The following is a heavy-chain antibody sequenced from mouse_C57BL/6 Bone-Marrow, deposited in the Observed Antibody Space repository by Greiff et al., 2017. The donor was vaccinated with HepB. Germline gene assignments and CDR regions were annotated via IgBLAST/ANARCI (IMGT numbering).Heavy chain of an antibody. CDR2: INSDGGST. V-gene: IGHV5-2*01. Sequence: EVKLMESVGGLVQPGESLKLSCESNEYEFPSHDMSWVRKTPEKRLELVAAINSDGGSTYYPDTMERRFIISRDNTKKTLYLQMSSLRSEDTALYYCARHSYSNYERVWFAYWGQGTLVTVSA. CDR3: ARHSYSNYERVWFAY. J-gene: IGHJ3*01. D-gene: IGHD2-5*01. CDR1: EYEFPSHD.